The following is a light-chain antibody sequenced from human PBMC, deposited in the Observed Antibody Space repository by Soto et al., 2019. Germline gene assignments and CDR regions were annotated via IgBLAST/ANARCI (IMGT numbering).Light chain of an antibody. CDR1: SSDVGSYNL. Sequence: QSVLTQPASVSGSPGQSITISCTGTSSDVGSYNLVSWYQQHPGKAPKLMIYEVSKRPSGVSNRFSGSKSGNTASLTISGLQAEDEADYYCCPYSASSPPSAFGPGTKSPS. V-gene: IGLV2-23*02. CDR3: CPYSASSPPSA. J-gene: IGLJ1*01. CDR2: EVS.